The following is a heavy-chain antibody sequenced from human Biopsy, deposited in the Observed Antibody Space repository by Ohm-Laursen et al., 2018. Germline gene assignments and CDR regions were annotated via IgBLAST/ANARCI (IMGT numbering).Heavy chain of an antibody. CDR1: GDSISSYY. D-gene: IGHD3-22*01. V-gene: IGHV4-59*01. CDR3: ARDRGYYSDRTVPGYFDL. Sequence: TLSLTCTVSGDSISSYYWSWIRQPPGKGLEWIGYVYYTGSTDFNPSLQSRVTISVDTSKNHFSLRLLSVTPADTAIYYCARDRGYYSDRTVPGYFDLWGRGTLVTASS. J-gene: IGHJ2*01. CDR2: VYYTGST.